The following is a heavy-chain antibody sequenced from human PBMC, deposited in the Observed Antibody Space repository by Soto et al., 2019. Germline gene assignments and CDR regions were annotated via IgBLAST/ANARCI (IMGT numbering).Heavy chain of an antibody. J-gene: IGHJ4*02. CDR2: INAGNGKT. Sequence: ASVKVSCKASGYTFTSYAMHWVRQAPGQRLEWMGWINAGNGKTKYSQKFQGRVTITRDTSPSTAYMELSSLRYEDAAVYYCARDVAAADYWGQGTLVTVSS. D-gene: IGHD6-13*01. V-gene: IGHV1-3*01. CDR3: ARDVAAADY. CDR1: GYTFTSYA.